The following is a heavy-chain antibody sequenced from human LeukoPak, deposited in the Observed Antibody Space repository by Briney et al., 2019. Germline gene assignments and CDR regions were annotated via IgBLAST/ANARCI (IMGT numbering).Heavy chain of an antibody. V-gene: IGHV3-23*01. Sequence: GGSLRLSCAASGFTLSSYAMSWVRQAPGKGLEWVSAISGSGGSTYYADSVKGRFTISRDNSKNTLYLQMNSLRAEDTAVYYCAKDLQWELLSPIGYWGQGTLVTVSS. J-gene: IGHJ4*02. CDR1: GFTLSSYA. D-gene: IGHD1-26*01. CDR2: ISGSGGST. CDR3: AKDLQWELLSPIGY.